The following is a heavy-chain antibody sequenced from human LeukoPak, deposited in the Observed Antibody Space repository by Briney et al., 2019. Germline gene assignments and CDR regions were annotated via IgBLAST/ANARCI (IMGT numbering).Heavy chain of an antibody. CDR3: ARDSGYCSGGSCYSLY. Sequence: PSETLSLTCAVYGGSFSGYYWGWIRQPPGKGLEWIGEINHSGSTNYNPSLKSRVTISVDTSKNQFSLKLSSVTAADTAVYYCARDSGYCSGGSCYSLYWGQGTLVTVSS. D-gene: IGHD2-15*01. CDR1: GGSFSGYY. V-gene: IGHV4-34*01. J-gene: IGHJ4*02. CDR2: INHSGST.